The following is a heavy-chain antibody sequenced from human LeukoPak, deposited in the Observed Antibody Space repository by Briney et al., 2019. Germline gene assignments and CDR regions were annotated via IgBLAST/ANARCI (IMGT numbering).Heavy chain of an antibody. Sequence: VKPSETLSLTCTVSGGSIVSYYWSWIRQSPGTGLEWIGYISYTGSANYNPSLKSRVTLSVDTSKNQLSLNLKSVTAADTAVYYCAGGVLLGTSGSYYFDHWGQGSLVTVSS. CDR2: ISYTGSA. V-gene: IGHV4-59*01. D-gene: IGHD2-8*02. CDR1: GGSIVSYY. J-gene: IGHJ4*02. CDR3: AGGVLLGTSGSYYFDH.